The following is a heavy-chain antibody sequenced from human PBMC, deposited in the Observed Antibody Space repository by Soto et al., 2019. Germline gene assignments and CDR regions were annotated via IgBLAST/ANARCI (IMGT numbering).Heavy chain of an antibody. Sequence: QVQLVESGGGVVQPGRSLRLSCAASGFTFSSYGMHWVRQAPGKGLEWVAVIWYDGSNKYYADSVKGRFTISRDNSKNTLYLQMNSLRAADTAVYYCARCSMVRGDADIDYWGQGTLVTVSS. CDR3: ARCSMVRGDADIDY. CDR2: IWYDGSNK. J-gene: IGHJ4*02. CDR1: GFTFSSYG. V-gene: IGHV3-33*01. D-gene: IGHD3-10*01.